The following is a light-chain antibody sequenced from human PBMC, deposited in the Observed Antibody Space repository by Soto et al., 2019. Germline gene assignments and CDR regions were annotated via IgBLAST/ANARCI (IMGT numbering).Light chain of an antibody. CDR3: QQANSFPCT. CDR2: AXS. Sequence: IQMTQSPASVPASLGDRVTMPXRAGQHISNYFAWYQQKPGXPPKXXXSAXSSLGSGGPSRLSGSGSGTDFTLTISSLQPEDFAKYYFQQANSFPCTFGGGTKVDIK. CDR1: QHISNY. V-gene: IGKV1-12*01. J-gene: IGKJ4*01.